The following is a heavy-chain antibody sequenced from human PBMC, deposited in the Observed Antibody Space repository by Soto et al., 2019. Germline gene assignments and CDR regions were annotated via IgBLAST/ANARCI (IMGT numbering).Heavy chain of an antibody. Sequence: EVQLVEAGGGLVQPGRSLRLSCAASGFTFDDYAMHWVRQAPGKGLEWVSGISWNSGSIGYADSVQGRFTISIDNAKNSLYLQMNSLRAEDTALYYCAKDRGLVLSFYFDYWGQGTLVTGSS. CDR1: GFTFDDYA. CDR2: ISWNSGSI. J-gene: IGHJ4*02. CDR3: AKDRGLVLSFYFDY. V-gene: IGHV3-9*01. D-gene: IGHD6-19*01.